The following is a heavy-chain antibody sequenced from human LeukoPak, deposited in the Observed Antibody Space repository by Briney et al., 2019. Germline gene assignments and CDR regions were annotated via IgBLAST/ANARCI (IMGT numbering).Heavy chain of an antibody. J-gene: IGHJ6*02. V-gene: IGHV3-53*01. CDR3: ARIYDSSGYYFHYYYYGMDV. D-gene: IGHD3-22*01. CDR2: IYSGGST. Sequence: GGSLRLSCAAPGFTVSSNYMSWVRQAPGKGLEWVSVIYSGGSTYYADSVKGRFTISRDNSKNTLYLQMNSLRAEDTAVYYCARIYDSSGYYFHYYYYGMDVWGQGTTVTVSS. CDR1: GFTVSSNY.